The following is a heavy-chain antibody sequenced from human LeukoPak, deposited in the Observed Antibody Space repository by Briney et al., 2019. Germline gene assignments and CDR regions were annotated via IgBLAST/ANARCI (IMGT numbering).Heavy chain of an antibody. J-gene: IGHJ6*04. CDR3: ARGNPPSNQGG. D-gene: IGHD4-11*01. CDR1: GYTFTGYY. V-gene: IGHV1-2*02. Sequence: ASVKVSSKASGYTFTGYYMHWVRQAPGQGLEWMGWINPNSGGTNYAQKFQGRVTMTRDTSISTVYMELSRLRSDDTAVYYCARGNPPSNQGGWGKGTTVIVSS. CDR2: INPNSGGT.